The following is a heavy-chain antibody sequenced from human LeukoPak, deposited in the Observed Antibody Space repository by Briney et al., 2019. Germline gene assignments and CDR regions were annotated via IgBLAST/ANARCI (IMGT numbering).Heavy chain of an antibody. CDR1: GFTFSSYA. V-gene: IGHV3-23*01. CDR3: TKKRTTSVTDWFDP. Sequence: GGSLRLSCAASGFTFSSYAMAWVRQAPGKGLEFVSVISGIGTTTYYADSVKGRFTISRDNSKNTQFLQMKSLRVEDTAVYYCTKKRTTSVTDWFDPWGQGTLVTVSS. CDR2: ISGIGTTT. J-gene: IGHJ5*02. D-gene: IGHD4-17*01.